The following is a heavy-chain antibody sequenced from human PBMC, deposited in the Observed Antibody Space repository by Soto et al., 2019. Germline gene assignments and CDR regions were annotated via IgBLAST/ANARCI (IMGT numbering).Heavy chain of an antibody. CDR2: IVVGSGNT. D-gene: IGHD3-3*01. J-gene: IGHJ5*02. CDR1: GFTFTSSA. Sequence: SVKVSCKASGFTFTSSAMQWVRQSRGQRLEWIGWIVVGSGNTNYAQKFQERVTITRDMSTSTAYMELSSLRSEDTAVYYCAAAATYYDFWSGYSANGYWFDPWGQGTLVTVSS. CDR3: AAAATYYDFWSGYSANGYWFDP. V-gene: IGHV1-58*02.